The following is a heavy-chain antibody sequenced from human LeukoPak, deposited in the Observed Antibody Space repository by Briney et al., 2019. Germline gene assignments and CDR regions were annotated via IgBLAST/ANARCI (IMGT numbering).Heavy chain of an antibody. CDR2: ISGSGGST. V-gene: IGHV3-23*01. CDR1: GFAFSSYA. Sequence: GGSLRLSCAASGFAFSSYAMSWVRQAPGKGLEWVSAISGSGGSTYYADSVKGRFTISRDNSKNTLYLQMNSLRAEDTAVYYCAKDAVWEGLIVVVPAAIDYWGQGTLVTVSS. D-gene: IGHD2-2*01. J-gene: IGHJ4*02. CDR3: AKDAVWEGLIVVVPAAIDY.